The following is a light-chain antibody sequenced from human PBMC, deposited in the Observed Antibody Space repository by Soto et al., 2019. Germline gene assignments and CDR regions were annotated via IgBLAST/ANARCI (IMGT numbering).Light chain of an antibody. V-gene: IGLV3-21*02. Sequence: ELTQPPSVSVAPTQTPRITCGGNNSGSKSVHWYQQKPGQAPVLVVDDDSDRPSGIPERFSGSNSGNTATLTISRVEAGDEADYFCHVWDSSSEHVFGTGTKVTVL. CDR2: DDS. CDR1: NSGSKS. J-gene: IGLJ1*01. CDR3: HVWDSSSEHV.